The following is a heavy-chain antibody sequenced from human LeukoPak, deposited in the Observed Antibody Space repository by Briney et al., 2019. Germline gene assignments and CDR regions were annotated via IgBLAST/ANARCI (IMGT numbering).Heavy chain of an antibody. CDR1: GVALTNFA. CDR3: ARDAADFAYFDY. J-gene: IGHJ4*02. Sequence: CPCPSRAVSGVALTNFATDGVRHAPPKGLEWGAVISYDGINKYYADSVKGRFTLSRDNSKNTLYLQMNSLRAEDTAVFHCARDAADFAYFDYWGQGTLVTVSS. CDR2: ISYDGINK. D-gene: IGHD2-21*01. V-gene: IGHV3-30-3*01.